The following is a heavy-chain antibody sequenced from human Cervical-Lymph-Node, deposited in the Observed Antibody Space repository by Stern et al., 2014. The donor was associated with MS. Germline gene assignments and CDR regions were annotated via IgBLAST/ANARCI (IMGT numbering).Heavy chain of an antibody. V-gene: IGHV4-39*02. CDR2: FYYDGST. CDR1: GVSISSSDDF. D-gene: IGHD1-14*01. Sequence: QLQLQESGPRLAKPSETLSLTCAVSGVSISSSDDFWGWIRQPPGKGLEWIVSFYYDGSTYYNPSLKSRVSISVDTSKNHFSLSLSSVTATDTAVYYCVGKREDALTFFDPWGQGTLVTVSS. CDR3: VGKREDALTFFDP. J-gene: IGHJ5*02.